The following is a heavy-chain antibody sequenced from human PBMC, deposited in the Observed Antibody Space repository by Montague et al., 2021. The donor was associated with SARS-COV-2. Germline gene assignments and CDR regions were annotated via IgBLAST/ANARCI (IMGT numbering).Heavy chain of an antibody. J-gene: IGHJ4*02. Sequence: SETLSLTCTISGVSITSYYWSWVSQRAAKGLEWIGHIYASGSTNYSPPLKSRVRLSIDNPKNQFSLKLESLTAADTAVYYCVRDGGNWYYFDYWGQGALVTVSS. V-gene: IGHV4-4*07. D-gene: IGHD3-16*01. CDR2: IYASGST. CDR3: VRDGGNWYYFDY. CDR1: GVSITSYY.